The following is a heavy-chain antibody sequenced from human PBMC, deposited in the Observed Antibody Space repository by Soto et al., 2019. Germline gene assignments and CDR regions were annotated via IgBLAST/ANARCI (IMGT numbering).Heavy chain of an antibody. V-gene: IGHV4-31*03. CDR1: GGSISSGGYY. D-gene: IGHD3-10*01. J-gene: IGHJ6*02. Sequence: QVQLQESGPGLVKPSQTLSLTCTVSGGSISSGGYYWSWIRQHPGKGLEWIGYIYYSGSTYYNPSLKSRVTISVDTSKNQFSLKLSSVTAADTAVYYCARSTMVRGVRVYGMDVWGQGTTVTVSS. CDR2: IYYSGST. CDR3: ARSTMVRGVRVYGMDV.